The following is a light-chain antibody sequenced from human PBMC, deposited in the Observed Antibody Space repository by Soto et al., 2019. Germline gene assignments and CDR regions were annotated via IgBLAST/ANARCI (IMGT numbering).Light chain of an antibody. CDR1: QDIRSS. V-gene: IGKV3-15*01. CDR3: QQDSSWPLT. CDR2: GAS. Sequence: VMTQSPATLSVSPGERVTLSCRASQDIRSSLAWYQQKPGQAPRLLIYGASIRATGVPATCSGSGSGTEFTLSISSLQSEHLGVYYCQQDSSWPLTFGGGTKVEIK. J-gene: IGKJ4*01.